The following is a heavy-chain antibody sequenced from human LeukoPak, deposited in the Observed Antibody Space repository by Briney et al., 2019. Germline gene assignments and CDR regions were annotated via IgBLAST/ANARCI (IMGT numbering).Heavy chain of an antibody. CDR2: ISGSGDNT. CDR3: AKGSYYDSSGSFYFDY. J-gene: IGHJ4*02. D-gene: IGHD3-22*01. V-gene: IGHV3-23*01. CDR1: GFPFSSYW. Sequence: GSLRLSCAASGFPFSSYWMTWVRQAPGKGLEWVSGISGSGDNTYYADSVKGRFTISRDNSKNTLYVQVNSLGTEDTAAYYCAKGSYYDSSGSFYFDYWGQGTLVTVSS.